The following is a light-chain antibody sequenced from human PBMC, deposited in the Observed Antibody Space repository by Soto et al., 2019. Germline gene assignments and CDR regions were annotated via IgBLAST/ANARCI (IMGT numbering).Light chain of an antibody. Sequence: QSILTQPPSASGTPGQRVTISCSGSSSNIESNTVYWFQQLPGTAPKLLIYSNNRRPSGVPDRFSGSKSGTSASLAISGLQSEDEADYYCSTWDDSLTGRVFGGGTQLTVL. V-gene: IGLV1-44*01. CDR2: SNN. CDR3: STWDDSLTGRV. J-gene: IGLJ3*02. CDR1: SSNIESNT.